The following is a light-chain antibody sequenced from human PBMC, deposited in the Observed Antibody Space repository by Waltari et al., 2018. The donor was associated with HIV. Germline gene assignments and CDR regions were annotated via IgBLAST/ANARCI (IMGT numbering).Light chain of an antibody. CDR1: QTVLYSSNKKNF. V-gene: IGKV4-1*01. Sequence: DIVMTQSPDSLAVPLGERATITCNSIQTVLYSSNKKNFLSWYQQKPGQPPKLLIYWATTRDSGVPDRFSGSGSGTDFTLTVSSLQAEDVAFYYCQQYYSTPYTFGRGTKV. CDR2: WAT. J-gene: IGKJ2*01. CDR3: QQYYSTPYT.